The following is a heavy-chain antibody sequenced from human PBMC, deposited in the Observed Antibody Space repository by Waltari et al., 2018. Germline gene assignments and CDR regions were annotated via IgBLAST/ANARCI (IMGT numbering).Heavy chain of an antibody. D-gene: IGHD3-10*01. CDR1: GGSFSGYH. Sequence: QVQLKQWGAGTLKPSDTLSLTCGVYGGSFSGYHWTWVRQSPGKGLEWIGEINNGGVTNDSPSLKSRGTISVDASKNQFSLFVRSVTAADTAVYYCARGGVPDYYGSGSPYRNWFDPWGQGTLVTVSS. CDR3: ARGGVPDYYGSGSPYRNWFDP. V-gene: IGHV4-34*02. CDR2: INNGGVT. J-gene: IGHJ5*02.